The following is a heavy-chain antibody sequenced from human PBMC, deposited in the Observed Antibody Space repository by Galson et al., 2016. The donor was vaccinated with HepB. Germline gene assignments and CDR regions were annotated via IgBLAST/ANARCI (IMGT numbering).Heavy chain of an antibody. CDR1: GYRFHTYW. D-gene: IGHD2-21*02. V-gene: IGHV5-51*01. J-gene: IGHJ4*02. Sequence: QSGAEVKKPGESLRISCTGSGYRFHTYWIAWVRQMPGKGPEWMGMVFPTTSGTRYSPSLQGQVTIPADKSTSTTYLQWSSLRASDTAMYYCARQTAEGSFDYWGQGTLVTVSS. CDR2: VFPTTSGT. CDR3: ARQTAEGSFDY.